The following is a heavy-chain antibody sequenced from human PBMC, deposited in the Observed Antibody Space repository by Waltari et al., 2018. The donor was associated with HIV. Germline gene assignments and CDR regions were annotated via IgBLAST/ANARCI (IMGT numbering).Heavy chain of an antibody. V-gene: IGHV1-2*06. D-gene: IGHD4-4*01. CDR1: GYTFTGYY. Sequence: QVQLVQSGAEVKKPGASVKVSCKASGYTFTGYYMHWLRQAPEQGLEWMGRIKPSIGGRNYAQQLQGRVTMTRDTSISTAYMELSRLRSDDTAVYYCAREGARMTTMIYYYYGMDVWGQGTTVTVSS. J-gene: IGHJ6*02. CDR2: IKPSIGGR. CDR3: AREGARMTTMIYYYYGMDV.